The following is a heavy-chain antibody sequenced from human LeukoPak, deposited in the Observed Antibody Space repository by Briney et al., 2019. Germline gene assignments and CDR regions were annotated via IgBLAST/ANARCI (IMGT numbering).Heavy chain of an antibody. CDR3: ARDRDTYYFDY. Sequence: GGSLRLSCAASGFTFSSYWMSWVRQAPGKGLEWVANIKQDGSEKYYVDSVKGRFTISRDNAKNSLHLQMNSPRAEDTAVYYCARDRDTYYFDYWGQGTLVTVSS. J-gene: IGHJ4*02. V-gene: IGHV3-7*03. CDR2: IKQDGSEK. CDR1: GFTFSSYW.